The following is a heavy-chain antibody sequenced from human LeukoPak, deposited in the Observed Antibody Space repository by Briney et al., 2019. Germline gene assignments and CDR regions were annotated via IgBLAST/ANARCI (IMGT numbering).Heavy chain of an antibody. CDR1: GYTFTSYA. CDR3: ARVITMVRGVIPPGY. V-gene: IGHV7-4-1*02. D-gene: IGHD3-10*01. CDR2: INTNTGNP. J-gene: IGHJ4*02. Sequence: ASVKVSCKASGYTFTSYAMNWERQAPGQGLEWMGWINTNTGNPTYAQGFTGRFVFSLDTSVSTAYLQISSLKAEDTAVYYCARVITMVRGVIPPGYWGQGTLVTVSS.